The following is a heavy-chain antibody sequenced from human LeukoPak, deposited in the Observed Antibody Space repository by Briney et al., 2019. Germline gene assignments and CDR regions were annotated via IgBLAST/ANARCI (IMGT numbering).Heavy chain of an antibody. Sequence: ASVKVSCKASGYTFNSYGISWVRQAPGQGLEWMGWISTYNGNTNYAQKLQGRVTMTTDTSTSTAYMELSRLRSDDTAVYYCARVTYYYDSSGYYLYYFDYWGQGTLVTVSS. CDR3: ARVTYYYDSSGYYLYYFDY. CDR2: ISTYNGNT. V-gene: IGHV1-18*01. CDR1: GYTFNSYG. J-gene: IGHJ4*02. D-gene: IGHD3-22*01.